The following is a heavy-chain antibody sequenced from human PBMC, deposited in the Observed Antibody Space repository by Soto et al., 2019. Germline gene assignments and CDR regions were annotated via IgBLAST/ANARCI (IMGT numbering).Heavy chain of an antibody. D-gene: IGHD3-3*01. V-gene: IGHV5-10-1*01. CDR2: IDPSDSYT. J-gene: IGHJ5*02. CDR1: GYSFTSYW. CDR3: ARSLGVVLRGYWFDP. Sequence: GESLKISCKGSGYSFTSYWISWVRQMPGKGLEWMGRIDPSDSYTNYSPSFQGHVTISADKSISTAYLQWSSLKASDTAMYYCARSLGVVLRGYWFDPWGQGTLVTVSS.